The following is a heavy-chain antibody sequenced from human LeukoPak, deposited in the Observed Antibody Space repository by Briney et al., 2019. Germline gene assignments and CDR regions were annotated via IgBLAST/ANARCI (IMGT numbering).Heavy chain of an antibody. CDR3: ARDSYYDYSGGDFDY. Sequence: GRSLRLSCAASGFTSSSYGMHWVRQAPGKGLEWVAVIWYDGSNKYYADSVKGRFTISRDNSKNTLYLQMNSLRAEDTAVYYCARDSYYDYSGGDFDYWGQGTLVTVSS. CDR2: IWYDGSNK. CDR1: GFTSSSYG. J-gene: IGHJ4*02. D-gene: IGHD3-22*01. V-gene: IGHV3-33*01.